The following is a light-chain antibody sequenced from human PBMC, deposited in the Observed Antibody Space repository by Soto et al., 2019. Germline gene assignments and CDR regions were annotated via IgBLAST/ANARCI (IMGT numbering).Light chain of an antibody. CDR3: AAWDDSLNGPT. CDR1: SSNIGTYT. J-gene: IGLJ2*01. CDR2: GSN. Sequence: QLVLTQPPSTSGTPGQRVTISCSGGSSNIGTYTVSWYQQFPETAPKLLIYGSNQRPSGVPDRFSGSKSGTSASLSIGGLQSEDDADYYCAAWDDSLNGPTFGGGTKVTVL. V-gene: IGLV1-44*01.